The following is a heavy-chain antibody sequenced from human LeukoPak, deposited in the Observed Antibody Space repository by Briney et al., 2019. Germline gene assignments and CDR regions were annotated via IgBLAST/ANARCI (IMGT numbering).Heavy chain of an antibody. CDR3: ARVRDFDYASTN. Sequence: ASVKVSCKASGYTFTSYGISWVRQAPGQGLEWMGWISAYNGNTNYAQKLQGRVTMTRNTSISTAYMELSSLRSEDTAVYYCARVRDFDYASTNWGQGTLVTVSS. CDR1: GYTFTSYG. D-gene: IGHD4-17*01. J-gene: IGHJ4*02. CDR2: ISAYNGNT. V-gene: IGHV1-18*01.